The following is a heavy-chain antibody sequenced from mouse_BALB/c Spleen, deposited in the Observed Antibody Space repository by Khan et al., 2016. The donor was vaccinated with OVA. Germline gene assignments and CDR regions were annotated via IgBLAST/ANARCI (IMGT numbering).Heavy chain of an antibody. Sequence: QVQLQQSGAELVRPGVSVKISCKGSGYTFTDFTIHWVKQSHALSLEWIGVISTYYGDVTYNQKFKGKATMTVDKSSSTTYMELARLTSEDSAILYCARGAGGSRYACWGQATLVTVSA. CDR3: ARGAGGSRYAC. J-gene: IGHJ3*01. V-gene: IGHV1S137*01. CDR1: GYTFTDFT. CDR2: ISTYYGDV.